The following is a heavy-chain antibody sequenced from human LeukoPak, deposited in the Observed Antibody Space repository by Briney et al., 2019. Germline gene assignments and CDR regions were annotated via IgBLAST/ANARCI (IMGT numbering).Heavy chain of an antibody. CDR3: AKGFLEWLLEGYFDY. Sequence: GGSLRLSCAASGFTFSSYAMHWVRQAPGKGLEWVAVISYDGSNKYYADSVKGRFTISRDNSKNTLYLQMNSLRAEDTAVYYCAKGFLEWLLEGYFDYWGQGTLVTVSS. V-gene: IGHV3-30*04. D-gene: IGHD3-3*01. CDR2: ISYDGSNK. J-gene: IGHJ4*02. CDR1: GFTFSSYA.